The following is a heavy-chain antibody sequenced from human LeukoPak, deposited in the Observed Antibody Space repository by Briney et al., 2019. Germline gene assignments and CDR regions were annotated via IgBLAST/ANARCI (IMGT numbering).Heavy chain of an antibody. Sequence: PGGSLRLSCAASGFTFNEYAMNWVRQAPGKGLEWVSGISDSGGSTYYTNSVKGRFTISRDNSKNTLYLHMSSLRAEDTAVYYCAKDSFSTTAAGLFDYWGQGTLVTVSS. CDR3: AKDSFSTTAAGLFDY. J-gene: IGHJ4*02. D-gene: IGHD6-13*01. CDR2: ISDSGGST. CDR1: GFTFNEYA. V-gene: IGHV3-23*01.